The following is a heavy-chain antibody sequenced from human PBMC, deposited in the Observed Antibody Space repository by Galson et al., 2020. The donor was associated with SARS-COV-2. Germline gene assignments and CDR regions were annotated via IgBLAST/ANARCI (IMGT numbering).Heavy chain of an antibody. Sequence: GESLKISCEVSDFTFSSYGMNWFRQAPGKGLEWLSYISSGRRTIYYADSVRGRFTISRDDAESSLYLQMNSLRADDTAVYYCAREGLGSTYYLDYWGRGTLVTVSS. CDR3: AREGLGSTYYLDY. J-gene: IGHJ4*02. CDR1: DFTFSSYG. V-gene: IGHV3-48*04. D-gene: IGHD6-13*01. CDR2: ISSGRRTI.